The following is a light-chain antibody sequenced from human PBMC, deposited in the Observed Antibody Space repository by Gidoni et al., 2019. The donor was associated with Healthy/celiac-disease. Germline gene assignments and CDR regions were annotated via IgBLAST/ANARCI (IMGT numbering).Light chain of an antibody. J-gene: IGKJ1*01. CDR3: QQYNNWPWT. CDR1: QSVSSN. CDR2: GAS. V-gene: IGKV3-15*01. Sequence: EIVMMQSPATLSVSPGERATLSCRASQSVSSNLAWYQQKPGQAPRLLIYGASTRATGIPARFSGSGSGTEFTLTISSLQSEGFAVYYCQQYNNWPWTFGQGTKVEIK.